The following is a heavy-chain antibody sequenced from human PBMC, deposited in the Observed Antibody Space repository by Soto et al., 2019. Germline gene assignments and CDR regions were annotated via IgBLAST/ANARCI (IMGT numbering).Heavy chain of an antibody. V-gene: IGHV1-8*01. Sequence: ASVKVSCKASGYTFTSYDINWVRQATGQGLEWMGWMNPNSGNTGYAQKFQGRVTMTRNTSISTAYMELSSLRSEDTAVYYCGRGRGYSYGTGRGYYMDVWGKGTTVTVSS. J-gene: IGHJ6*03. CDR3: GRGRGYSYGTGRGYYMDV. CDR2: MNPNSGNT. CDR1: GYTFTSYD. D-gene: IGHD5-18*01.